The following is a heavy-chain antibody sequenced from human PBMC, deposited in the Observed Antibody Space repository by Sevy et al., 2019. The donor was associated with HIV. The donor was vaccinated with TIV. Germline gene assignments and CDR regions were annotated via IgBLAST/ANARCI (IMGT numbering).Heavy chain of an antibody. Sequence: ASVKVSCKASGYTFTTYAISWVRQAPGQGLEWMGWISAYSGNTNYAQRLQGRVTMTTDTSTSTAYMELRGLRSDDTAVYYCVRDVDNIRFDPWGQGTLVTVSS. V-gene: IGHV1-18*01. CDR3: VRDVDNIRFDP. CDR1: GYTFTTYA. D-gene: IGHD2-15*01. CDR2: ISAYSGNT. J-gene: IGHJ5*02.